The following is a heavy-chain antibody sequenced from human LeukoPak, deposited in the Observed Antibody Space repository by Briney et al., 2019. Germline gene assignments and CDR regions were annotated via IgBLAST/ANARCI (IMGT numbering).Heavy chain of an antibody. CDR2: IYYSGST. J-gene: IGHJ6*03. CDR3: ARDVHYDYVWGSYPRGYYYYYMDV. V-gene: IGHV4-39*07. D-gene: IGHD3-16*02. Sequence: SETLSLTCTVSGGSISSSSYYWGWIRQPPGKGLEWIGSIYYSGSTYYNPSLKSRVTISVDTSKNQFSLKLSSVTAADTAVYYCARDVHYDYVWGSYPRGYYYYYMDVWGKGTTVTVSS. CDR1: GGSISSSSYY.